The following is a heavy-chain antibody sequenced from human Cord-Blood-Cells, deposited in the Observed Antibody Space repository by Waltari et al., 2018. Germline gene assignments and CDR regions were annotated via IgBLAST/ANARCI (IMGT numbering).Heavy chain of an antibody. D-gene: IGHD5-12*01. CDR3: ARDMSGYPFDY. CDR2: IITIFGTA. CDR1: GGTFRSYA. V-gene: IGHV1-69*06. J-gene: IGHJ4*02. Sequence: QVQLVQAGAAVKKPGFAVKVSCKAAGGTFRSYAIGWVRQAPGQGLEWMGGIITIFGTANYAQKVQGRVTITADKSTSTAYMELSSLRSEDTAVYYCARDMSGYPFDYWGQGTLVTVSS.